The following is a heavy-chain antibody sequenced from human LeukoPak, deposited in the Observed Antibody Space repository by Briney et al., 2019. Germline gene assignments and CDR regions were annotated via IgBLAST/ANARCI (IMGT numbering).Heavy chain of an antibody. D-gene: IGHD2-15*01. V-gene: IGHV3-23*01. CDR2: ISGSGGST. CDR3: ARDSDVHCSGGRCTNFDY. Sequence: PGGSLRLSCAASGFAFNTYAVSWVRQAPGKGLEWVSTISGSGGSTYYADSVKGRFTISRDNAKKSLYLQMNSLRAEDTAVYYCARDSDVHCSGGRCTNFDYWGQGILVTVSS. J-gene: IGHJ4*02. CDR1: GFAFNTYA.